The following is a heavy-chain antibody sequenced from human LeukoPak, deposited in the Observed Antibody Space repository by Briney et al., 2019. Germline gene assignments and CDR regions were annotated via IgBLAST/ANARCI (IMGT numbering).Heavy chain of an antibody. CDR1: GFTFSSYS. V-gene: IGHV3-21*01. J-gene: IGHJ3*02. Sequence: PGGSLRLSCAASGFTFSSYSMNWVRQAPGKGLEWVSSISSSSSYIYYADSVKGRFTISRDNAKNSLYLQMNSLRAEDTAVYYCARDHGWDSSGYPDAFDIWGQGTMVTVSS. D-gene: IGHD3-22*01. CDR3: ARDHGWDSSGYPDAFDI. CDR2: ISSSSSYI.